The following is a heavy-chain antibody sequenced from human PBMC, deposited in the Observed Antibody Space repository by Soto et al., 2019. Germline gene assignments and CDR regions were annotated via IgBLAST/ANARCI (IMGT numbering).Heavy chain of an antibody. V-gene: IGHV5-10-1*01. CDR2: IDPSDSQT. CDR1: VYSFAGYW. J-gene: IGHJ4*02. CDR3: ARQIYDSDTGPNFQYYFDS. Sequence: GESLKISCKGSVYSFAGYWIAWVRQKPGKGHEWMGRIDPSDSQTYYSPSFRGHVTISVTKSITTVFLQWSSLRASDTAMYYCARQIYDSDTGPNFQYYFDSWGQGTPVTVSS. D-gene: IGHD3-22*01.